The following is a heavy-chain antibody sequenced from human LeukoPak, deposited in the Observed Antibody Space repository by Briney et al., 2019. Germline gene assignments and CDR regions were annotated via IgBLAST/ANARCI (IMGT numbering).Heavy chain of an antibody. J-gene: IGHJ4*02. V-gene: IGHV1-8*01. CDR1: VYTFTSYD. D-gene: IGHD5-12*01. CDR2: MNPNSGKT. Sequence: ASVKVSSKASVYTFTSYDINWVRQATGQGLEWMGWMNPNSGKTGYAQKFQGRVTMTRNTSISTAYMELSSLRSEDTAVYYCARGGGYDGRPDYWGQGTLVTVSS. CDR3: ARGGGYDGRPDY.